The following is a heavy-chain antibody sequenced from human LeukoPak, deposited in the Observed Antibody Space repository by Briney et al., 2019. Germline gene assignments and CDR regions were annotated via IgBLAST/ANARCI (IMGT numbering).Heavy chain of an antibody. J-gene: IGHJ5*02. CDR1: GYSFTGNW. CDR2: IYPGDSDT. CDR3: ARVIADNWFDP. V-gene: IGHV5-51*01. D-gene: IGHD3-10*01. Sequence: GESLKISCKASGYSFTGNWIGWVRQMPGKGLEWMGIIYPGDSDTRYSPSLQGQVTVSADKSISTAYLQWSSLKDSDTAMYYCARVIADNWFDPWGQGTLVTVSS.